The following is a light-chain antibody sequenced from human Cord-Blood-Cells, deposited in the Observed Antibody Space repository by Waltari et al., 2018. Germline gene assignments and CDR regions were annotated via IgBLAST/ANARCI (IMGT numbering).Light chain of an antibody. CDR1: TWGDKY. CDR2: QDS. CDR3: QAWDSSTVV. Sequence: SYELTQPPSVSVSPGQTASITCPGDTWGDKYACWYTQKPGQSPVLVIYQDSKRPSGIPERFSGSNSGNTATLTISGTQAMDEADYYCQAWDSSTVVFGGGTKLTVL. V-gene: IGLV3-1*01. J-gene: IGLJ2*01.